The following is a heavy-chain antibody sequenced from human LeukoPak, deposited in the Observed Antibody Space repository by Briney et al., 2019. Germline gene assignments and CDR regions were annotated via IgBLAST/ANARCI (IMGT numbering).Heavy chain of an antibody. CDR3: ARDPSSSGWYGYYFDY. V-gene: IGHV3-48*04. Sequence: GGSLRLSCAASGFTFSSYWMSWVRQAPGKGLEWVAYISRSSSAIYYVDSVKGRFTISRDNAKNSLYLQMNSLRAEDTAVYYCARDPSSSGWYGYYFDYWGQGTLVSVSS. CDR1: GFTFSSYW. J-gene: IGHJ4*02. D-gene: IGHD6-19*01. CDR2: ISRSSSAI.